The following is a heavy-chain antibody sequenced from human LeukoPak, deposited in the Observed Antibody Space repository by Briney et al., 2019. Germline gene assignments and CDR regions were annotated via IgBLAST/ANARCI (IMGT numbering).Heavy chain of an antibody. D-gene: IGHD1-26*01. CDR3: AKVAKSATTRRWFDY. CDR1: GFTFSSYG. CDR2: ITGVGGAT. Sequence: GGSLRLSCAASGFTFSSYGMSWVRQAPGKGLEWVSVITGVGGATDYADSVKGRFTISRDNSKNTLYLQMNSLRAEDTAVYYCAKVAKSATTRRWFDYWGQGTLVTVSS. V-gene: IGHV3-23*01. J-gene: IGHJ4*02.